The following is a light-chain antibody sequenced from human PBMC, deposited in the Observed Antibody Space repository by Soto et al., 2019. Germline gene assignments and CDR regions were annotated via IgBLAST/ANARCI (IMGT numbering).Light chain of an antibody. V-gene: IGKV3-20*01. J-gene: IGKJ5*01. CDR1: QSVSSSY. Sequence: GLTQSPGTLSLSPGERATLSCRASQSVSSSYLAWYQQKPGQAPRLLIYGASSRATGIPDRFSGSGSGTDFTLTISRLEPEDFAVYYCQQHGSSPITFGQGTRLEIK. CDR3: QQHGSSPIT. CDR2: GAS.